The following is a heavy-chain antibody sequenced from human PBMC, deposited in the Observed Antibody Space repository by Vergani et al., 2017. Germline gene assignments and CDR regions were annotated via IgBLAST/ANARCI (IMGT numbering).Heavy chain of an antibody. J-gene: IGHJ4*01. CDR1: GFTFSDFS. Sequence: VQLVESGGGLVKPGGSLRLSCAASGFTFSDFSMSWVRQAPGKGLEWVAFIGSSGPYINYADSVKGRFIISRDNAKKAVFLQMNNLRHEDTALYFCVKEKIDLGSYFFDSWGHGILVTVSS. D-gene: IGHD2/OR15-2a*01. CDR2: IGSSGPYI. V-gene: IGHV3-21*04. CDR3: VKEKIDLGSYFFDS.